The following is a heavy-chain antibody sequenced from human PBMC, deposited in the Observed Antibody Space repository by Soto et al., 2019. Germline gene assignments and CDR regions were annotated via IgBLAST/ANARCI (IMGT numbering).Heavy chain of an antibody. Sequence: GASVKVSCKASGYTFTSYDVNWVRQATGQGLEWMGWMNPNSGNTGYAQKLQGRVTMTTDTSTSTAYMELRSLRSDDTAVYYCARLSPPSPTGYHYYYYYYMDVWGKGTTVTVSS. CDR3: ARLSPPSPTGYHYYYYYYMDV. CDR1: GYTFTSYD. D-gene: IGHD4-17*01. CDR2: MNPNSGNT. V-gene: IGHV1-8*01. J-gene: IGHJ6*03.